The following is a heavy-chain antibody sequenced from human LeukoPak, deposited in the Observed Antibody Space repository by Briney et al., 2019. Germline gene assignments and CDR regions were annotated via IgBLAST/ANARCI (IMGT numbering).Heavy chain of an antibody. CDR2: IYHSGST. Sequence: SETLSLTCTVSGGSISSYSWSWIRQPPGKGLEWIGYIYHSGSTYYNPSLKSRVTISVDRSKNQFSLKLSYVTAADTAVYYCARGYYGSGSYFRRWGQGTLVTVSS. D-gene: IGHD3-10*01. CDR3: ARGYYGSGSYFRR. J-gene: IGHJ4*02. V-gene: IGHV4-59*01. CDR1: GGSISSYS.